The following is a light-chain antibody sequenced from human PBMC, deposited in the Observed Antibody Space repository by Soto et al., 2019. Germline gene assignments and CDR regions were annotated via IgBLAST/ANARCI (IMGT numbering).Light chain of an antibody. CDR2: DAS. V-gene: IGKV3-20*01. Sequence: EIVMTQSPATLSLSPVERATLSGRASQSVSKYVSWYQQKPCQAPRLLIYDASSRATVIPDRFSGSGSGTDFTLTIRRLEPEDFAGYYCQQYGRTFGQGTKV. CDR1: QSVSKY. CDR3: QQYGRT. J-gene: IGKJ1*01.